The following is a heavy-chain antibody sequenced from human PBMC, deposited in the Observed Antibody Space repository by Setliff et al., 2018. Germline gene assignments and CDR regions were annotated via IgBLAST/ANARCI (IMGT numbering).Heavy chain of an antibody. J-gene: IGHJ1*01. CDR2: TTPIFTTA. CDR3: ARDPWQWLTTFTSAEYFQH. V-gene: IGHV1-69*13. CDR1: RGTFSNYA. Sequence: SVKVSCKTSRGTFSNYAISWVRQAPGQGLEWMGGTTPIFTTANYAQKFQGRVTITADESTSTAYTELSSLRSEDTAVYYCARDPWQWLTTFTSAEYFQHWGQGTLVTVSS. D-gene: IGHD6-19*01.